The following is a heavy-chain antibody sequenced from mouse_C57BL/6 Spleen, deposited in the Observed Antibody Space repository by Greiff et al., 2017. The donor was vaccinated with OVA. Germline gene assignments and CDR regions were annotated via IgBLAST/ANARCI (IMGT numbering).Heavy chain of an antibody. CDR1: GYSITSGYY. J-gene: IGHJ4*01. CDR2: ISYDGSN. V-gene: IGHV3-6*01. D-gene: IGHD1-1*01. Sequence: EVQLQESGPGLVKPSQSLSLTCSVTGYSITSGYYWNWIRQFPGNKLEWMGYISYDGSNNYNPSLKNRISITRDTSKNQFFLKLNSVTTEDTATYYCARGATTVVADYAMDYWGQGTSVTVSS. CDR3: ARGATTVVADYAMDY.